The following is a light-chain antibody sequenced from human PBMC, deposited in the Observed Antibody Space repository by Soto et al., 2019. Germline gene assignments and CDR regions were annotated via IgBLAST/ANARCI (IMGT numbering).Light chain of an antibody. CDR2: DVS. CDR1: SSEVGGYNY. Sequence: QSVLNQPASVSGASGPSITISCTGTSSEVGGYNYVSWYQQHPDKTPPLMIFDVSNRPSGISDRFSGSKSGNTASLTISGLQAEDEADYYCSSYTSTNTLVFGGGTKVTVL. V-gene: IGLV2-14*03. J-gene: IGLJ2*01. CDR3: SSYTSTNTLV.